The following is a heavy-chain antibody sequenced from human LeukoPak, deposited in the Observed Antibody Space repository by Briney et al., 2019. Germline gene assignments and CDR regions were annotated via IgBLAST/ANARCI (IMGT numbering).Heavy chain of an antibody. V-gene: IGHV4-61*05. D-gene: IGHD2-21*02. CDR1: GGSITTSSYY. CDR3: ARVDTHCGGDCYPDY. Sequence: PSETLSLTCSVSGGSITTSSYYWAWIRQPPEKGLEWIGEIYHSGSTNYNPSLKSRVTISVDKSKNQFSLKLSSVTAADTAVYYCARVDTHCGGDCYPDYWGQGTLVTVSS. J-gene: IGHJ4*02. CDR2: IYHSGST.